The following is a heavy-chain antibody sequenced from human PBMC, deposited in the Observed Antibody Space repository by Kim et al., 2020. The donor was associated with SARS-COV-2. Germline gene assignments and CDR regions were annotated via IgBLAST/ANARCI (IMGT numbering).Heavy chain of an antibody. CDR3: ARGSSSITIFGGVIDTDDWFDP. CDR2: INHSGST. J-gene: IGHJ5*02. V-gene: IGHV4-34*01. CDR1: GGSFSGYY. Sequence: SETLSLTCAVYGGSFSGYYWSWIRQPPGKGLEWIGEINHSGSTNYNPSLKSRVTISVDTSKNQFSLKLSSVTAADTAVYYCARGSSSITIFGGVIDTDDWFDPWGQGTLVTVSS. D-gene: IGHD3-3*01.